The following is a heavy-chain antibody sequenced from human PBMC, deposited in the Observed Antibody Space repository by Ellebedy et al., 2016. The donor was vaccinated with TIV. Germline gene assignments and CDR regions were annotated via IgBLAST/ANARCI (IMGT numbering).Heavy chain of an antibody. CDR2: IYPGDSDT. D-gene: IGHD7-27*01. Sequence: GESLKISXKDSGYSFTSYWIGWVRQMPGKGLEWMGIIYPGDSDTRYSPSFQGQVTISADKSISTAYLQWSSLKASDTAMYYCARLNVPGDRLYYYYYGMDVWGQGTTVTVSS. V-gene: IGHV5-51*01. CDR1: GYSFTSYW. J-gene: IGHJ6*02. CDR3: ARLNVPGDRLYYYYYGMDV.